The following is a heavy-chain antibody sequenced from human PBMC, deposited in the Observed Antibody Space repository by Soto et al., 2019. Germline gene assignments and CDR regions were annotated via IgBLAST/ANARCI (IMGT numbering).Heavy chain of an antibody. Sequence: QITLKESGPPLVKPTQTLTLTCTFSGFSLSTSGVGVGWIRQPPGKALEWLALIYWDDDKRYSPSLKSRRTITQDTTKHPIVPTMTNMDPLDTATYYCAHTLAASNYGDSEPINSFDYWGQGTLVTVSS. D-gene: IGHD4-17*01. CDR1: GFSLSTSGVG. J-gene: IGHJ4*02. V-gene: IGHV2-5*02. CDR3: AHTLAASNYGDSEPINSFDY. CDR2: IYWDDDK.